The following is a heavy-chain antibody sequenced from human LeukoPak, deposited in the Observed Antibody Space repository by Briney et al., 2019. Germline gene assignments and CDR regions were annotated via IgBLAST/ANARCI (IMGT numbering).Heavy chain of an antibody. Sequence: SETLSLTCTIYGGSFSGYSWTWIRQPPGEGLEWIGEIKHSGGTNYNPSLKSRVTISVDTSKNQFSLKLSSVTAADTAVYYCARHRLPGLLHDFDYWGQGTLVTVSS. CDR2: IKHSGGT. D-gene: IGHD2-15*01. CDR3: ARHRLPGLLHDFDY. J-gene: IGHJ4*02. CDR1: GGSFSGYS. V-gene: IGHV4-34*01.